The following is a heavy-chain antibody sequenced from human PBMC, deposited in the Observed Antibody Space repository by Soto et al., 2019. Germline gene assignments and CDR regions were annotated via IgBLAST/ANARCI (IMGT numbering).Heavy chain of an antibody. CDR1: GFTFSSYW. V-gene: IGHV3-7*01. CDR2: IKQDGSEK. J-gene: IGHJ6*03. D-gene: IGHD2-15*01. CDR3: ARHGPRVVAALFYYYYYMDV. Sequence: GGSLRLSCAASGFTFSSYWMSWVRQAPGKGLEWVANIKQDGSEKYYVDSVKGRFTISRDNAKNSLYLQMNSLRAEDTAVYYCARHGPRVVAALFYYYYYMDVWGKGTTVTVSS.